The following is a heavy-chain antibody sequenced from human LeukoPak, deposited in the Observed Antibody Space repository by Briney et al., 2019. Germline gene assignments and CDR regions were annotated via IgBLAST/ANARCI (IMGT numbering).Heavy chain of an antibody. V-gene: IGHV3-23*01. Sequence: SPTLSCAASALTVSSYAICWVSQDRGKWLEWVISISGSGGSTYYAYSVKGRFTISRDNSKITLYLQMNSLRAEDTAVYYCANLFRDYWGQGTLVTVSS. CDR2: ISGSGGST. CDR3: ANLFRDY. J-gene: IGHJ4*02. CDR1: ALTVSSYA.